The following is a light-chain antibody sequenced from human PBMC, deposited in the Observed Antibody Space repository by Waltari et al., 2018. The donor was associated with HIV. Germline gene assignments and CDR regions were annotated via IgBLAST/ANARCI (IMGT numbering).Light chain of an antibody. Sequence: QSALTQPASVSGSPGQSITISCTGTNSDIGTYNYVSSYHQPSGKAPRLLISEVNNRPSGVSNRFSGSKAGNTASLSSSGLQAEDDGKYYGSSYTATKILVFGGGTDVTVL. CDR3: SSYTATKILV. V-gene: IGLV2-14*03. CDR2: EVN. CDR1: NSDIGTYNY. J-gene: IGLJ2*01.